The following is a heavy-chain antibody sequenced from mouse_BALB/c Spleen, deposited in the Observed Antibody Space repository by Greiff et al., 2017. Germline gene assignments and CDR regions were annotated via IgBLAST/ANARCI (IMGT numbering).Heavy chain of an antibody. CDR3: TRKRENLPYFDY. CDR1: GYTFTSYC. V-gene: IGHV1-69*02. D-gene: IGHD2-1*01. Sequence: QVQLQQPGAELVRPGASVKLSCKASGYTFTSYCINWVKQRPGQGLEWIGNIYPSDSYTNYNQKFKDKATLTVDKSSSTAYMQLSSPTSEDSAVYYCTRKRENLPYFDYWGQGTTLTVSS. CDR2: IYPSDSYT. J-gene: IGHJ2*01.